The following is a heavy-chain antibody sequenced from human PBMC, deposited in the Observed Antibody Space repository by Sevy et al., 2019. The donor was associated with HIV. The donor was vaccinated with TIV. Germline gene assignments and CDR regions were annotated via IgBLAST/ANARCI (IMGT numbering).Heavy chain of an antibody. Sequence: GGSLRLSCAASGFTFNNYAMSWVRQPPGKGLEWVSGLIENGVDTYCSDSVRRRFTISRDNSKNTLYLQMNSLRAEDTAIYYCVKDYMFAADWAPDSWGQGTLVTVSS. CDR1: GFTFNNYA. CDR2: LIENGVDT. J-gene: IGHJ4*02. D-gene: IGHD3-10*02. V-gene: IGHV3-23*01. CDR3: VKDYMFAADWAPDS.